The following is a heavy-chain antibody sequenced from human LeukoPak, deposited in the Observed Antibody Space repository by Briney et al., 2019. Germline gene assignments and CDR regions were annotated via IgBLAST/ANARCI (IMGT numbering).Heavy chain of an antibody. CDR1: GFTFSNAW. CDR3: TTDLVIVVVPAAIGFFDY. Sequence: KPGGSLRLSCAASGFTFSNAWMSWVRQAPGKGLEWVGRIKNKTDGGTTDYAAPVKGRFTISRDDSKNTLYLQMNSLKTEDTAVYYCTTDLVIVVVPAAIGFFDYWGQGTLVTVSS. J-gene: IGHJ4*02. V-gene: IGHV3-15*01. D-gene: IGHD2-2*01. CDR2: IKNKTDGGTT.